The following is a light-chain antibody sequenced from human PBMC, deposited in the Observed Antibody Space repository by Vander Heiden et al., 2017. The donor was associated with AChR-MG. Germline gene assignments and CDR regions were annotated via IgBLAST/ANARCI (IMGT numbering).Light chain of an antibody. CDR2: EVH. CDR1: SNDVGTYDV. V-gene: IGLV2-23*02. CDR3: YSYAGSDTWV. Sequence: QSALTQPASVSGSPGQSITISCAGTSNDVGTYDVVSWYQQHPGKAPNLLIYEVHKRFSGVSHRLSGSKSGNTASLTISGLQAEDEADYYCYSYAGSDTWVFGGGTKVTVL. J-gene: IGLJ3*02.